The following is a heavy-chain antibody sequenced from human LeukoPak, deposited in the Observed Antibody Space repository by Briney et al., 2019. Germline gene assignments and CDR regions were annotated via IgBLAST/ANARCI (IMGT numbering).Heavy chain of an antibody. CDR3: ARETPRGDAFDI. CDR2: INSDGSST. V-gene: IGHV3-74*01. Sequence: GGSLRLSCAASGFTFSSYWMHWVRHAPGKGLVWVSRINSDGSSTSYADSVKGRFTISRDNAKNTLYLQMNSLRAEDTAEYYCARETPRGDAFDIWGQGTMVTVSS. CDR1: GFTFSSYW. J-gene: IGHJ3*02.